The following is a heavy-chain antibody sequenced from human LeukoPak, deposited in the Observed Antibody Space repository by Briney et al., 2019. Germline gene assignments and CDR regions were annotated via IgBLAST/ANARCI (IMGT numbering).Heavy chain of an antibody. CDR1: GFTFSSYA. J-gene: IGHJ4*02. CDR3: AKDRETDFWSGQGTYYFDY. Sequence: PGGSLRLSCAASGFTFSSYAMSWVRQAPGKGLEWVSAISGSGGSTYYADSVKGRFTISRDNSKNTLYLQMNSLRVEDTAVYYCAKDRETDFWSGQGTYYFDYWGQGTLVTVSS. D-gene: IGHD3-3*01. V-gene: IGHV3-23*01. CDR2: ISGSGGST.